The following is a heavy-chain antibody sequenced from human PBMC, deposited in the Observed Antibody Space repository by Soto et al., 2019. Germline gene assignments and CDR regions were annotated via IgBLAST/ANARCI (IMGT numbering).Heavy chain of an antibody. CDR3: AGGGYCSGGTRVSSDDGSDV. J-gene: IGHJ6*02. CDR2: INSDGSST. CDR1: RFSFSSYW. V-gene: IGHV3-74*01. D-gene: IGHD2-15*01. Sequence: GGSLRLSCAASRFSFSSYWMHWVRQAPGKGLVWVSRINSDGSSTSYADSVKGRFTISRDNAKNTLYLEMNTLRAEDPAVYYCAGGGYCSGGTRVSSDDGSDVWGQGTTVTVSS.